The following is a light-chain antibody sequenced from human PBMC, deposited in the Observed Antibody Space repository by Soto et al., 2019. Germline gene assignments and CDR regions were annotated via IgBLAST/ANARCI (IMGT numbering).Light chain of an antibody. Sequence: EVVLTQSPATLSLSPGQRATLSCRASQSVSSFLAWYQQKPGQAPRLLIYDASNRATGIPARFSGSGSGTTFTLTISSLEPADFAVYYCQQRAIWPPLTFGGGTKVEIK. CDR2: DAS. J-gene: IGKJ4*01. V-gene: IGKV3-11*01. CDR1: QSVSSF. CDR3: QQRAIWPPLT.